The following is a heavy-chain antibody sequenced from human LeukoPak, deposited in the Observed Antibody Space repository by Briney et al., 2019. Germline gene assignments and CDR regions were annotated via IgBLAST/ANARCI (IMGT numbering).Heavy chain of an antibody. CDR1: GGSISSGSYY. Sequence: SETLSLTCTVSGGSISSGSYYWSWIRQPAGKGLEWIGRIYTSGSTNYNPSLKSRVTISVDTSKNQFSLKLSSVTAADTAVYYCATFEVGAWGQGILVTVST. CDR3: ATFEVGA. D-gene: IGHD3-10*01. CDR2: IYTSGST. J-gene: IGHJ5*02. V-gene: IGHV4-61*02.